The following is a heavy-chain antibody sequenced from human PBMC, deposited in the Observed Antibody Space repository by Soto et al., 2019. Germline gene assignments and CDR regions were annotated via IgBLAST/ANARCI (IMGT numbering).Heavy chain of an antibody. D-gene: IGHD2-2*01. CDR2: ISANNGNT. CDR3: ARDGSGYCSSTSCYSYNWFDP. CDR1: GYRFTGNS. Sequence: GASVKVSCKASGYRFTGNSMHWVRPAPGQGLEWMGWISANNGNTNYAQKLQGRVTMTTDTSTSTAYMELRSLRSDDTAVYYCARDGSGYCSSTSCYSYNWFDPWGQGTLVTVSS. J-gene: IGHJ5*02. V-gene: IGHV1-18*04.